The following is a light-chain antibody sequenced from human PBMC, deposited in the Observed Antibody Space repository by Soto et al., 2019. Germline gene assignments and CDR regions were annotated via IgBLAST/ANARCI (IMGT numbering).Light chain of an antibody. CDR1: TSNIGLNT. J-gene: IGLJ2*01. CDR3: AAWDGSLNGPV. CDR2: SDN. V-gene: IGLV1-44*01. Sequence: QSVLTQPPSASGTPGQRVTISCSGSTSNIGLNTVNWYQQLPGTAPKLLTYSDNQRPAGVPDRLSGSRSGTSASLAISGLQSEDEADYYCAAWDGSLNGPVFGGGIKVTVL.